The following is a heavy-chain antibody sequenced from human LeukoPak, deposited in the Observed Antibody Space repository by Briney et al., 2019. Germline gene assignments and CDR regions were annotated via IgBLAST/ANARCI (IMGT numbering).Heavy chain of an antibody. CDR3: ARENDYHFDY. CDR2: IKSGGGGI. V-gene: IGHV3-23*03. D-gene: IGHD4-11*01. CDR1: GFTFNSCA. J-gene: IGHJ4*02. Sequence: GGSLRLSCAASGFTFNSCAMTWVRQAPGKGLERVSVIKSGGGGIYYADSVKGRFTISRDSSKSSVYLQLNSLRAEDTAVYYCARENDYHFDYWGQGTLVTVSS.